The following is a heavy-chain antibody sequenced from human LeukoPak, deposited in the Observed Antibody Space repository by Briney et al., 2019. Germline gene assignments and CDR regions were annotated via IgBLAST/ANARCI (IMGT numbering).Heavy chain of an antibody. J-gene: IGHJ4*02. CDR2: ISYDGSNK. Sequence: GRSLRLSCAASGFTFSSYAMHWVRQAPGKGLEWVAVISYDGSNKYYADSVKGRFTISRDNSKNTLYLQMNSLRAEDTAVYYCARNSGWALDYWGQGTLVTVSS. CDR1: GFTFSSYA. CDR3: ARNSGWALDY. V-gene: IGHV3-30-3*01. D-gene: IGHD6-19*01.